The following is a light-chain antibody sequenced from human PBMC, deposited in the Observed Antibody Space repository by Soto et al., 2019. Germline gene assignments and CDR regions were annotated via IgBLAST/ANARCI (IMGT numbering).Light chain of an antibody. V-gene: IGKV1-5*01. J-gene: IGKJ2*01. CDR3: QQYSSFWNT. CDR1: QGISAW. Sequence: DIQMTQSPSTLSASVGDRVTITCRASQGISAWLAWYQQKPGKAPKLLIFDASTLQSGVPSRFSGSGSGTDFTLTIGSLQPDDFATYYCQQYSSFWNTFGQGTKLEIK. CDR2: DAS.